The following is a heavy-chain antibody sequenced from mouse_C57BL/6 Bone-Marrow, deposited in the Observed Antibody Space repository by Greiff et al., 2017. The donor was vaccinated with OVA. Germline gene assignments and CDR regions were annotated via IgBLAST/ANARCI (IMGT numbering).Heavy chain of an antibody. CDR2: ISYDGSN. V-gene: IGHV3-6*01. J-gene: IGHJ4*01. CDR1: GYSITSGYY. D-gene: IGHD2-3*01. Sequence: VQLKESGPGLVKPSQSLSLTCSVTGYSITSGYYWNWIRQFPGNKLEWMGYISYDGSNNYNPSLKNRISITRDTSKNQFFLKLNSVTTEDTATYYCARDLDGYYLMDYWGQGTSVTVSS. CDR3: ARDLDGYYLMDY.